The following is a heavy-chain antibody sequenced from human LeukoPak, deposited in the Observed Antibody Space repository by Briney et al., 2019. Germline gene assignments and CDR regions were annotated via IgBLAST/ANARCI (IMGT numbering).Heavy chain of an antibody. J-gene: IGHJ4*02. CDR3: ARDSSGYYENYDYFDY. Sequence: GGSLRLSCAASGFTFSSYWMSWVRQAPGKGLEWVANIKQDGSEKYYVDSVKGRFTISRDNAKNSLYLQMNSLRAEDTAVYYCARDSSGYYENYDYFDYWGQGTLVTVSS. V-gene: IGHV3-7*01. D-gene: IGHD3-22*01. CDR2: IKQDGSEK. CDR1: GFTFSSYW.